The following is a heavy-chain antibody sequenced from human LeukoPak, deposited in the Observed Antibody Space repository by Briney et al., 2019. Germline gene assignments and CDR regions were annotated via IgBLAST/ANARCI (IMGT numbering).Heavy chain of an antibody. V-gene: IGHV3-23*01. CDR3: AKDLLPVGASNYYFDY. Sequence: GGSLRLSCAASGFTFSSYAMNWVRQAPGKGLEWVSSLSGSGGATYYADSVKGRFSISRDNSKNTLYLQMNSLRVDDTAAYYCAKDLLPVGASNYYFDYWGQGTLVTVSS. J-gene: IGHJ4*02. CDR1: GFTFSSYA. D-gene: IGHD1-26*01. CDR2: LSGSGGAT.